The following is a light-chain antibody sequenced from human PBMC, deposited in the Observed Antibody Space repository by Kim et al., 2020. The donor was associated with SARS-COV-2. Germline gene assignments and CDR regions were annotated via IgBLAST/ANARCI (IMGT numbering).Light chain of an antibody. J-gene: IGKJ4*01. CDR1: QSINSD. CDR2: QAS. Sequence: AFVGDRVTITCRASQSINSDLAWYQQKPGKAPKFLIYQASSLEGGVPSRFSGSGSGTEFTLTISSLQPDDSATYYCQQDKTYPLTFGGGTKVEIK. CDR3: QQDKTYPLT. V-gene: IGKV1-5*03.